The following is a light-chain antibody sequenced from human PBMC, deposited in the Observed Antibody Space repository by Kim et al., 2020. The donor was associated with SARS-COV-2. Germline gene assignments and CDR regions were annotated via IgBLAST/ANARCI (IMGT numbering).Light chain of an antibody. J-gene: IGLJ2*01. V-gene: IGLV3-19*01. CDR1: SLRSYY. CDR3: NSRGSNDNVL. Sequence: SSELTQDPAVSVALGQTVRITCQGDSLRSYYATWYQQKPGQAPIVVIYGKNNRPSGIPARFSGSSSGDTASLTITGTQAGDEADYYCNSRGSNDNVLFGGGTKLTVL. CDR2: GKN.